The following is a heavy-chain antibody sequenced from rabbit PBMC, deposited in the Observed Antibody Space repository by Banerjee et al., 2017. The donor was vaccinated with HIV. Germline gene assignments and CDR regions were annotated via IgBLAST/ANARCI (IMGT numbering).Heavy chain of an antibody. CDR2: IDSGSSGFT. D-gene: IGHD8-1*01. J-gene: IGHJ6*01. CDR3: ARDSASSFSSYGMDL. CDR1: GFSFSSSDY. Sequence: QSLEESGGGLVQPEGSLALTCKASGFSFSSSDYICWVRQAPGKGPEWIACIDSGSSGFTYFANWAEGRFTISKTSSTTVTLQMTSLTAADTATYFCARDSASSFSSYGMDLWGPGTLVTVS. V-gene: IGHV1S40*01.